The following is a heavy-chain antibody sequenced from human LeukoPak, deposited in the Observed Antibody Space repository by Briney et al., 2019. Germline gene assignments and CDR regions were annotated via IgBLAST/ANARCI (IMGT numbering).Heavy chain of an antibody. CDR1: GFTFDDYA. Sequence: PGGSLRLSCAASGFTFDDYAMPWVRQAPGKGLEWVSGISWNSGSIGYVDSVKGRFTISRDNAKNSLYLQMNSLRAEDTALYYCAKDSDSSGYGAFDMWGQGTMVTVSS. V-gene: IGHV3-9*01. J-gene: IGHJ3*02. CDR2: ISWNSGSI. D-gene: IGHD3-22*01. CDR3: AKDSDSSGYGAFDM.